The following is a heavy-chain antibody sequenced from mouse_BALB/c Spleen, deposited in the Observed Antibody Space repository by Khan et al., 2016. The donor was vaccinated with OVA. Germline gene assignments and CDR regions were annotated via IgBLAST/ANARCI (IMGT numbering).Heavy chain of an antibody. D-gene: IGHD2-1*01. CDR2: INTYTGEP. V-gene: IGHV9-3-1*01. CDR3: ARVGNYWYFDV. CDR1: GYTFTNYG. J-gene: IGHJ1*01. Sequence: QIQLVQSGPELKKPGETVKISCKASGYTFTNYGMNRVKQAPGKGLKWMGWINTYTGEPTYADDFKGRFAFSLETSASTAYLQINNLKTEDTATYFCARVGNYWYFDVWGAGTTVTVSS.